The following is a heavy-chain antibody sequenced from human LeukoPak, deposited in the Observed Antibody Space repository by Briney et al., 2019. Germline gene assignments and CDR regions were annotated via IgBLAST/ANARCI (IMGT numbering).Heavy chain of an antibody. D-gene: IGHD4-17*01. Sequence: GGSLRLSCAASGFTFSSYSMNWVRQAPGKGLEWVSSISSSSSYIYYADSVKGRFTISRDNAKNSLYLQMNSLRAEDTAVYYCAATVTTAHDADYWGRGTLVTVSS. J-gene: IGHJ4*02. V-gene: IGHV3-21*01. CDR2: ISSSSSYI. CDR3: AATVTTAHDADY. CDR1: GFTFSSYS.